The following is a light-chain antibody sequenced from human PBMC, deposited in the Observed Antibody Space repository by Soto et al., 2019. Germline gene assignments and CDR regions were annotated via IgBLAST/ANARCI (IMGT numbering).Light chain of an antibody. J-gene: IGKJ4*01. CDR1: QSLLHTDGKTY. CDR2: EVS. CDR3: MQSAQLPLT. Sequence: DVVMTQTPISLSVTPGQPASISCESSQSLLHTDGKTYLYWYLQKPGQPPQILIYEVSNLFSGVPDRFNGSGSGTYFTLKISRVEAEDVGVYYCMQSAQLPLTFGGGTKVEIK. V-gene: IGKV2D-29*01.